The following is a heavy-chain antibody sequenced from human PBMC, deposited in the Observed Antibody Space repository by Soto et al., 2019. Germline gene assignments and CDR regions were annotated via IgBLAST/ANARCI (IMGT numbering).Heavy chain of an antibody. CDR1: GFTFSSYA. CDR2: ISGSGGST. D-gene: IGHD3-10*01. CDR3: GRELWFGRGGFDP. J-gene: IGHJ5*02. V-gene: IGHV3-23*01. Sequence: GGSLRLSCAASGFTFSSYAMSWVRQAPGKGLEWVSAISGSGGSTYYADSVKGRFTISRDNSKNTLYLQMNSLRAEDTAVYYCGRELWFGRGGFDPWGQRTLVTVSS.